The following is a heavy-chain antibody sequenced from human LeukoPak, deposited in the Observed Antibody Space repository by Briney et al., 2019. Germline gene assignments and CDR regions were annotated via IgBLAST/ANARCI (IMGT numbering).Heavy chain of an antibody. D-gene: IGHD6-13*01. CDR2: IYYSGST. Sequence: SETLSLTCTVSGGSISGGKDFWAWLRQPPGEGLEWIGSIYYSGSTYYNPSLKSRATISADTSKSEFSLNLHSVTAADTAVYFCARRGITYSSSFFDSWGQGTLVTVSS. V-gene: IGHV4-39*01. CDR3: ARRGITYSSSFFDS. CDR1: GGSISGGKDF. J-gene: IGHJ4*02.